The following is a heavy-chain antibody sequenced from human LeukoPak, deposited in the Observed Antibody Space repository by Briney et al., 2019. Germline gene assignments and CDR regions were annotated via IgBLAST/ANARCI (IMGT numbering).Heavy chain of an antibody. CDR1: GFTFSSYA. Sequence: GGSLRLSCAASGFTFSSYAMSWVRQAPGKGLEWVSAISGSGGSTYYADSVKGRFTISRDNSKNTLYLQMNSLRAEDTAVYYCARGRIVVVPAAIDGDYYYYYGMDVWGQGTTVTVSS. J-gene: IGHJ6*02. V-gene: IGHV3-23*01. D-gene: IGHD2-2*01. CDR2: ISGSGGST. CDR3: ARGRIVVVPAAIDGDYYYYYGMDV.